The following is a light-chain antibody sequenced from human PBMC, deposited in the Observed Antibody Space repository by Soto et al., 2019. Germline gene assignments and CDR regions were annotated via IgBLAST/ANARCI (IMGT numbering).Light chain of an antibody. Sequence: ETVMTQSPATLSVSPWERATLSCRASQSVSSNLAWYQQKPGQAPRLLIYGASTRATGIPARFSGSGPGTEFTLTISSLQSEDFAVYYCQQYNNWPPTWTFGQGTKVDIK. V-gene: IGKV3-15*01. J-gene: IGKJ1*01. CDR2: GAS. CDR1: QSVSSN. CDR3: QQYNNWPPTWT.